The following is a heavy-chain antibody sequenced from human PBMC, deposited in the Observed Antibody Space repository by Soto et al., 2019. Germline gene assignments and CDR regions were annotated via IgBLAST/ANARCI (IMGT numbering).Heavy chain of an antibody. CDR1: GYTFTSYG. Sequence: QVQLVQSGAEVKKPGASVKVSCKASGYTFTSYGISWVRQAPGQGLEWMGWISAYNGNTNYAQKLQGRVTMTTDKSTSTAYLEVRSLRSYGPAVYFWSRVNGWGAGEPLDYWGQGTLVTVSS. D-gene: IGHD3-10*01. J-gene: IGHJ4*02. CDR3: SRVNGWGAGEPLDY. V-gene: IGHV1-18*04. CDR2: ISAYNGNT.